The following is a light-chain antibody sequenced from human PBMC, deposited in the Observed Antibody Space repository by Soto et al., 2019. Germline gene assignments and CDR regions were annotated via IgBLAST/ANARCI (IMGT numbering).Light chain of an antibody. J-gene: IGLJ1*01. Sequence: QSALTQPRSVSGSSGQSVTISCTGTSSDVGGYNYVSWYQQHPGKAPKLMIYDVSKRPSGVPDRFSGSKSGNTASLTISGLQAEDEADYYCCSYAGSRYVFGTGTKLTVL. CDR2: DVS. CDR3: CSYAGSRYV. CDR1: SSDVGGYNY. V-gene: IGLV2-11*01.